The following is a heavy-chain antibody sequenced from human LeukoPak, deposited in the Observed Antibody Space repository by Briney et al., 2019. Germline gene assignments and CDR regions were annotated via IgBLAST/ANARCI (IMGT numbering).Heavy chain of an antibody. CDR1: GFTFSTFA. J-gene: IGHJ4*02. D-gene: IGHD3-10*01. CDR3: ASPKGPYYYGSGSYSAN. V-gene: IGHV3-23*01. Sequence: QSGGSLRLSCAASGFTFSTFAMSWVRQAPGKGLEWVSAISGSGGSTYYADSVKGRFTISRDNSKNTLYLQMNSLRAEDTAVYYCASPKGPYYYGSGSYSANWGQGTLVTVSS. CDR2: ISGSGGST.